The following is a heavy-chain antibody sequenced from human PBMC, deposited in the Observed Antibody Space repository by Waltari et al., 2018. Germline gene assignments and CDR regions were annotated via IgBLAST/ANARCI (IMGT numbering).Heavy chain of an antibody. CDR3: AREGTGTFSSFSNYYFDY. D-gene: IGHD6-6*01. Sequence: QVQLVQSGAEVKKPGASVKVSCKASGYTFTSYGISWLRPAPGQGLEWMGWISAYNGNTNYAQKLQGRVTMTTDTSTSTAYMELRSLRSDDTAVYYCAREGTGTFSSFSNYYFDYWGQGTLVTVSS. J-gene: IGHJ4*02. CDR1: GYTFTSYG. V-gene: IGHV1-18*01. CDR2: ISAYNGNT.